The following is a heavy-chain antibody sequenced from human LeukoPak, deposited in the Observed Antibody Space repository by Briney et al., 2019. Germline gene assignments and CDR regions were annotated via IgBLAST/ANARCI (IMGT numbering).Heavy chain of an antibody. CDR3: ARGGLWFGDHRRMDA. V-gene: IGHV1-2*06. D-gene: IGHD3-10*01. CDR2: INPNNGVT. Sequence: ASVKVSCKASGYTISDYYMHWVRQAPGQGLEWLGRINPNNGVTKYAQKFQGRVTMTRDAPINTAYMEVTRLTPDDTAVYYCARGGLWFGDHRRMDAWGEGTSVTVSS. CDR1: GYTISDYY. J-gene: IGHJ6*04.